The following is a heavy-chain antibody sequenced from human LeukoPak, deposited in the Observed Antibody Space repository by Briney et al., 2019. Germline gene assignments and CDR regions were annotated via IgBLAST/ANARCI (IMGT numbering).Heavy chain of an antibody. D-gene: IGHD6-13*01. CDR2: IKQDGSQI. J-gene: IGHJ4*02. V-gene: IGHV3-7*01. CDR3: ARAATYLRAIAAAGTPPYYFDY. Sequence: QPGGSLRLSCAASGFTFSSYWMTWVRQAPGKGLEWVANIKQDGSQIYHVDSVKGRFTISRDNAKNSLYLQMNSLRAEDTAVYYCARAATYLRAIAAAGTPPYYFDYWGQGTLVTVSS. CDR1: GFTFSSYW.